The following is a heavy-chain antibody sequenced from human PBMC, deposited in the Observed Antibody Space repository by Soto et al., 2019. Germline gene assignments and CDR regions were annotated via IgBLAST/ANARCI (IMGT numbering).Heavy chain of an antibody. V-gene: IGHV5-51*01. CDR1: GYSFASYW. J-gene: IGHJ4*02. CDR3: ALKRLGYCGTTNCFSGFFTD. CDR2: TYPGDSET. Sequence: GDSLKISFQGSGYSFASYWIGWVRQMPGRDLEWMGITYPGDSETRFSPSFQGQVTVSTDKSVTTAYLHWRSLKASDTAIYYCALKRLGYCGTTNCFSGFFTDWGQGTQVTVS. D-gene: IGHD2-2*01.